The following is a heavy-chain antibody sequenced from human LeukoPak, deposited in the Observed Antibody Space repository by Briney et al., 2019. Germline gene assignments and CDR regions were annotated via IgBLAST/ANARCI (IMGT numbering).Heavy chain of an antibody. CDR2: VYPADSDT. CDR1: GYSFTTYW. Sequence: GESLKISCKASGYSFTTYWIGWVRQMPGKGLEWLGIVYPADSDTRYSPSFQGQVTISADKSINTAYLQWSSLKASDTAMYYCARTSGSNERFYFFDSRGQGTLVTVSS. CDR3: ARTSGSNERFYFFDS. J-gene: IGHJ4*02. V-gene: IGHV5-51*01. D-gene: IGHD3-10*01.